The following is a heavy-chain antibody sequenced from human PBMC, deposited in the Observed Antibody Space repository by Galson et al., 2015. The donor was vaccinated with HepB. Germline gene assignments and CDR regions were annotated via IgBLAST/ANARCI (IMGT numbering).Heavy chain of an antibody. CDR2: ISGDGAVT. D-gene: IGHD5-12*01. J-gene: IGHJ4*02. CDR3: SKDGPTLKWLHDN. CDR1: GFTFGSYA. Sequence: SLRLSCAASGFTFGSYAMSWVRQSPGKGLEWVSVISGDGAVTYYADSVRGRFIISRDNSKNMLYLQMNSLRVEDTAVYYCSKDGPTLKWLHDNWGQGALVTVSS. V-gene: IGHV3-23*01.